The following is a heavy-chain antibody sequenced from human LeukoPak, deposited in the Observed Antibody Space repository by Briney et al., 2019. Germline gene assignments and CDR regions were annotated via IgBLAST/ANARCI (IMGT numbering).Heavy chain of an antibody. D-gene: IGHD6-6*01. J-gene: IGHJ4*02. CDR3: AKDHRMSRGSFNFDY. V-gene: IGHV3-30*02. Sequence: PGGSLRLSCAASGFTVSSYGMHWVRQAPGKVLEWVAFIRYDGSNKYYADSVKGRFTISRDNSKNTLYLQMNSLRAEDTAVYYCAKDHRMSRGSFNFDYWGQGTLVTVSS. CDR2: IRYDGSNK. CDR1: GFTVSSYG.